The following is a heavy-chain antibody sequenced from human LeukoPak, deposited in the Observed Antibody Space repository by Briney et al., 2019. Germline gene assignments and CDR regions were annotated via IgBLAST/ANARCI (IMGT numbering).Heavy chain of an antibody. Sequence: PSETLSLTCTVSGGSISSYYWSWIRQPPGKGLEWIGSIYYSGSTYYNPSLKSRVTISVDTSKNQFSLKLNSVTATDTAVYYCARHYGPWGQGTLVTVSS. J-gene: IGHJ4*02. CDR2: IYYSGST. CDR1: GGSISSYY. D-gene: IGHD3-10*01. CDR3: ARHYGP. V-gene: IGHV4-59*08.